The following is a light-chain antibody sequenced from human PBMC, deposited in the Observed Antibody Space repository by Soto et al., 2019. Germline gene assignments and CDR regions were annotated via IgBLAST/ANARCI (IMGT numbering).Light chain of an antibody. CDR2: AAS. V-gene: IGKV1-39*01. Sequence: DIQMTHSPSSLSASVGDRVTITCRASQSISSYLNWYQQKPGKAPKLLIYAASSLQSGVPSRFSGSGSGTDFTLTISSLQPEDFATYYCQQSYSTPRTFGQGTMVEIK. CDR3: QQSYSTPRT. CDR1: QSISSY. J-gene: IGKJ1*01.